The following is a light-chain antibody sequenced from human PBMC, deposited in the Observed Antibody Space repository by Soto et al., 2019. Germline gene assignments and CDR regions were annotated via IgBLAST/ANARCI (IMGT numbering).Light chain of an antibody. Sequence: DIQLTQSPSVLSASVGDTVTITCRARQAQSNYLAWYQQKPGKAPDLLIYSASTLQSGVPSRFSGSGSGTEFTLTISSLQPDDFATYYCQQYISYTSWTFGQGTKVDI. CDR2: SAS. V-gene: IGKV1-9*01. J-gene: IGKJ1*01. CDR1: QAQSNY. CDR3: QQYISYTSWT.